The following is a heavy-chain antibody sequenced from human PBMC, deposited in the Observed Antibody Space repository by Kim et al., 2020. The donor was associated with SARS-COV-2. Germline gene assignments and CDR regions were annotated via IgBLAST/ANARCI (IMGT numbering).Heavy chain of an antibody. V-gene: IGHV4-39*01. CDR2: IYYSGST. Sequence: SETLSLTCTVSGGSISSSSYYWGWIRQPPGKGLEWIGSIYYSGSTYYNPSLKSRVTISVDTSKNQFSLKLSSVTAADTAVYYCARHNIAAAGPGGHWFDPWGQGTLAT. CDR3: ARHNIAAAGPGGHWFDP. J-gene: IGHJ5*02. D-gene: IGHD6-13*01. CDR1: GGSISSSSYY.